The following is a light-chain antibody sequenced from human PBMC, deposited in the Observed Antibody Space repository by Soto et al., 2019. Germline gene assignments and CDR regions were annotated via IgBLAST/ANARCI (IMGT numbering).Light chain of an antibody. CDR2: GAS. V-gene: IGKV3-15*01. CDR3: QQYNNWPLT. Sequence: EIVMTQSPATLSVSQGERATLSCRASQSVSSNFAWYQQKPGQAPRLLIYGASTRATGIPARFSGSGSGTEFTLTISSLQSEDFAVYYCQQYNNWPLTFGQGTRLEIK. J-gene: IGKJ5*01. CDR1: QSVSSN.